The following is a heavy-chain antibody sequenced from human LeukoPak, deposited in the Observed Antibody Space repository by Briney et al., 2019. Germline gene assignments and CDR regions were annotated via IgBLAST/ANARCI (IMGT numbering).Heavy chain of an antibody. J-gene: IGHJ4*02. V-gene: IGHV3-21*06. Sequence: GGSLRLSCAASGFAFSDYSMNWVRQAPGKGLEWISAITSDSNLICYADSMRGRITISGDNAENSVYLQMNGLRAEDTAIYYCASGGATVWGYWGQGALVIVSS. CDR2: ITSDSNLI. CDR3: ASGGATVWGY. CDR1: GFAFSDYS. D-gene: IGHD3-16*01.